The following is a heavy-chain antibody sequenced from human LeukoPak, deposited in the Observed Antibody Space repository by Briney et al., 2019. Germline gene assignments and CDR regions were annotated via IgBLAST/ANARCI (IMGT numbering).Heavy chain of an antibody. V-gene: IGHV4-59*01. CDR3: ARDRYSSSWFDAFDI. CDR1: GGSISSYY. Sequence: SETLSLTCTVSGGSISSYYWSWIRQPPGKGLEWIGYIYYSGSTNYNPSLKSRVTISVDTSKNQFSLKLSSVTAADTAVYYCARDRYSSSWFDAFDIWGQGTMVTVSS. CDR2: IYYSGST. J-gene: IGHJ3*02. D-gene: IGHD6-13*01.